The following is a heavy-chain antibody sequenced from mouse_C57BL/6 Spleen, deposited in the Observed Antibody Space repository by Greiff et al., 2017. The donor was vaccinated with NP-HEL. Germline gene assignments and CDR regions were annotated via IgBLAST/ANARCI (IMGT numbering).Heavy chain of an antibody. V-gene: IGHV5-17*01. CDR2: ISSGSSTI. Sequence: DVMLVESGGGLVKPGGSLKLSCAASGFTFSDYGMHWVRQAPEKGLEWVAYISSGSSTIYYADTVKGRFTISRDNAKNTLFLQMTSLRSEDTAMYYCASPEDAMDYWGQGTSVTVSS. CDR1: GFTFSDYG. CDR3: ASPEDAMDY. J-gene: IGHJ4*01.